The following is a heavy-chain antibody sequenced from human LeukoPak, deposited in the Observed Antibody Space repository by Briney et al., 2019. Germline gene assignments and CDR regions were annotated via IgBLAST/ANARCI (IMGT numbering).Heavy chain of an antibody. Sequence: ASVKVSCKASGYTFTSYGISWVRQAPGQGLEWMGWINPNSGGTNYAQKFQGRVTMTRDTSISTAYMELSRLRSDDTAVYYCARVGMITFGGVIVNKPFDYWGQGTLVTVSS. D-gene: IGHD3-16*02. J-gene: IGHJ4*02. CDR1: GYTFTSYG. V-gene: IGHV1-2*02. CDR3: ARVGMITFGGVIVNKPFDY. CDR2: INPNSGGT.